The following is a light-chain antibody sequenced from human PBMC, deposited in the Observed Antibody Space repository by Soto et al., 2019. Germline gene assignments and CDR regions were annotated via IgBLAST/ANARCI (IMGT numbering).Light chain of an antibody. Sequence: EIVLTQSPGTLSLSPGERATLSCRASQSVSSSYLAWYQQKPGQAPRLLLYGASSRATGIPERFSGSGSGTDFTITISRLEPEDFAVYYCQQYGSAPPMYTFGQGTKLEIK. CDR1: QSVSSSY. CDR3: QQYGSAPPMYT. J-gene: IGKJ2*01. CDR2: GAS. V-gene: IGKV3-20*01.